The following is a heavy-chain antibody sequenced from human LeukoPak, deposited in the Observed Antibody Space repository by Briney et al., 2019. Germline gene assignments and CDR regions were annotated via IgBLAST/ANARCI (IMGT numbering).Heavy chain of an antibody. CDR2: IFYSGSA. V-gene: IGHV4-59*01. CDR1: GGSLSPYA. CDR3: ARVGGFGESNY. D-gene: IGHD3-10*01. Sequence: SETRSLTCTVSGGSLSPYAWSWIRRPPGKGREWMGSIFYSGSANYNPSLKSRVTMSVDTSENQVSLRLTSVTPADTAVYYCARVGGFGESNYWGQGTLVTVSS. J-gene: IGHJ4*02.